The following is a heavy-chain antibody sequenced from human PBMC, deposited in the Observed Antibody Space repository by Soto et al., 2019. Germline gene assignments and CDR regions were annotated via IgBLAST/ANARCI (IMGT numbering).Heavy chain of an antibody. CDR3: AKDQTSNSCYDH. CDR2: IRGSGGST. J-gene: IGHJ4*02. CDR1: GFTFSNYA. Sequence: GGSLRLSCAASGFTFSNYAMSWVRQAPGKGLEWVSGIRGSGGSTYYADSVKGRFTISRDNSKNSLDLQMNSLRVEGTSVYYCAKDQTSNSCYDHWGQGTLVTVSS. D-gene: IGHD2-2*01. V-gene: IGHV3-23*01.